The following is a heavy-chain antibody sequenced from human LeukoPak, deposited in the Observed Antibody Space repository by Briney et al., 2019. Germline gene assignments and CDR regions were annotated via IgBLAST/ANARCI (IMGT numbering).Heavy chain of an antibody. Sequence: SETLSLTCAVYGGSFSGYYWSWLRQPPGKGVEWIGEINHIGTTNYTPSLKRLVTISVDTSKHHFSLKLSSVTAADTVVYYCASPKYGSGSYTHAFDIWGQGTMVTVSS. CDR2: INHIGTT. V-gene: IGHV4-34*01. CDR1: GGSFSGYY. J-gene: IGHJ3*02. CDR3: ASPKYGSGSYTHAFDI. D-gene: IGHD3-10*01.